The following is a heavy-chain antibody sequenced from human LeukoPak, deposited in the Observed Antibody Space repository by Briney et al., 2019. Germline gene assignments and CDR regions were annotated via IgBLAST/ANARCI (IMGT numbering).Heavy chain of an antibody. J-gene: IGHJ6*02. Sequence: GGSLRLSCAASGFAFSSFEMNWVRQAPGKGLEWVSYITSSGSTIHYADSVKGRFTISRDNAKNSLYLQMNSLRAEDTGVYYCARGAENYYYGMDVWGQGSTVTVSS. CDR2: ITSSGSTI. V-gene: IGHV3-48*03. CDR3: ARGAENYYYGMDV. CDR1: GFAFSSFE.